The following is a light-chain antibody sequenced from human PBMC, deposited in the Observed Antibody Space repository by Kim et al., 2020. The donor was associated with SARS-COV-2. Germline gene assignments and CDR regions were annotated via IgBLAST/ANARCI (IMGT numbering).Light chain of an antibody. CDR2: NNN. CDR3: AAWDDSLRVRV. V-gene: IGLV1-44*01. J-gene: IGLJ3*02. CDR1: TSNRGDNP. Sequence: GQRVTNSGSGSTSNRGDNPVNWYQVLPGTAPKLLIYNNNQRPSGVPDRFSGSKSGPSASLAVSGLQSEDEADYYCAAWDDSLRVRVFGGGTKSPS.